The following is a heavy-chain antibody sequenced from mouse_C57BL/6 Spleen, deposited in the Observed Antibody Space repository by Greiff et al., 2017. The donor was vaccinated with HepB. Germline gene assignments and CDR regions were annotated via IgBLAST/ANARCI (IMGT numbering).Heavy chain of an antibody. CDR3: ARDSNYVVFAY. Sequence: EVKLVESGGGLVKPGGSLKLSCAASGFTFSSYAMSWVRQTPEKRLEWVATISDGGSYTYYPDNVKGRFTISTDNAKNNLYLQMSHLKSEDTAMYYCARDSNYVVFAYWGQGTLVTVSA. CDR1: GFTFSSYA. CDR2: ISDGGSYT. J-gene: IGHJ3*01. D-gene: IGHD2-5*01. V-gene: IGHV5-4*01.